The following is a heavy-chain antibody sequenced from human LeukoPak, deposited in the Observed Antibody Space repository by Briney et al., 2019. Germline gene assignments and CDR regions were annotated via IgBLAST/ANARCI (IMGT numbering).Heavy chain of an antibody. CDR1: GGSFSGYY. Sequence: SETLSLTCAVYGGSFSGYYWSWIRQPPGKGLEWIGEINHSGSTNYNPSLKSRVTISVDTSKNQFSLKLSSVTAADTAVYYCARSRLGKRGIVALAQDYWGQGTLVTVSS. CDR3: ARSRLGKRGIVALAQDY. V-gene: IGHV4-34*01. J-gene: IGHJ4*02. CDR2: INHSGST. D-gene: IGHD3-22*01.